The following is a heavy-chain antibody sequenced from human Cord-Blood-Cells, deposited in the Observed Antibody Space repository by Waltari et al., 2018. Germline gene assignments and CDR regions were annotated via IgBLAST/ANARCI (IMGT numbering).Heavy chain of an antibody. J-gene: IGHJ4*02. Sequence: QVQLVQSGAEVKKPGASVKVSCQAPGYTFTVYYTHWVRQAPGQGIEWIGRINPNSGGTNYAQKFQGWVTMTRDTSISTAYMELSRLRSDDTAVYYCARAEGIAARPYFDYWGQGTLVTVSS. D-gene: IGHD6-6*01. V-gene: IGHV1-2*04. CDR1: GYTFTVYY. CDR3: ARAEGIAARPYFDY. CDR2: INPNSGGT.